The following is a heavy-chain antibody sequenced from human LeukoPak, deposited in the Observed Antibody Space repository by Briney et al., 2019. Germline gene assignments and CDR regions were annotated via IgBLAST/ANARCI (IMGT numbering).Heavy chain of an antibody. Sequence: GGSLRLSCAASGFTFSSYAMSWVRQAPGKGLEWVSAISGSGGSTYYADSVKGRFTISRDNSKNTLYLQMSSLRAEDTAVYYCAKDRLWFGEFIFDYWGQGTLVTVSS. J-gene: IGHJ4*02. CDR1: GFTFSSYA. CDR3: AKDRLWFGEFIFDY. V-gene: IGHV3-23*01. D-gene: IGHD3-10*01. CDR2: ISGSGGST.